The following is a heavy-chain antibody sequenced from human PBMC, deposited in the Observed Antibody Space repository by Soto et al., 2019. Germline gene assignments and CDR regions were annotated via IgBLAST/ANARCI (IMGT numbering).Heavy chain of an antibody. CDR1: GFMFSSYA. CDR3: AKDGSWGDHYYFDN. V-gene: IGHV3-23*01. J-gene: IGHJ4*02. D-gene: IGHD2-21*02. CDR2: ISGSGGST. Sequence: LRLSCRVSGFMFSSYAMTWVRQVPGKGLEWVSSISGSGGSTYYSDSVRGRFTISRDNSKKVLYLEMNRLKGDDTAVYFCAKDGSWGDHYYFDNWGQGTLVTVSS.